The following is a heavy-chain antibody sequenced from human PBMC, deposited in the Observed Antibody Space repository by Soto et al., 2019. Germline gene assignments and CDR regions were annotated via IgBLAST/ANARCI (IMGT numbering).Heavy chain of an antibody. J-gene: IGHJ4*02. V-gene: IGHV3-30-3*01. Sequence: QVQLVESGGGVVQPGRSLRLSCAASGFTFSSYAMHWVRQAPGKGLEWVAVISYDGSNKYYADSVKGRFTISRDNSKNTLYLQMNSLRAEDTAVYYSARNGMIVVVTRSSFDYWGQGTLVTVSS. CDR2: ISYDGSNK. D-gene: IGHD3-22*01. CDR1: GFTFSSYA. CDR3: ARNGMIVVVTRSSFDY.